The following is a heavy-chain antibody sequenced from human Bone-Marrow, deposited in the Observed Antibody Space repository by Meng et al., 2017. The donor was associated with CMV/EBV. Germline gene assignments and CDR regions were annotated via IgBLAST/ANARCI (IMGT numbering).Heavy chain of an antibody. CDR2: INPNSGGT. Sequence: KSSCKASGYTLPDYSPHWLRQAPGQRLEWMGRINPNSGGTDYAQKFQGRVTVTRDTSINTAYMELNRLRSDDTAVYYCARGSASSYWGQGTLVTVSS. J-gene: IGHJ4*02. V-gene: IGHV1-2*06. D-gene: IGHD6-6*01. CDR3: ARGSASSY. CDR1: GYTLPDYS.